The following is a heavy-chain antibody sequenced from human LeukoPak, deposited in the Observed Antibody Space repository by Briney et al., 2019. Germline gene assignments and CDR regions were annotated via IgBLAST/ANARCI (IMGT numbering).Heavy chain of an antibody. CDR2: IYYSGST. CDR3: ARAPARGVFDY. D-gene: IGHD3-10*01. CDR1: GGSISSYY. Sequence: SETLSLTCTVSGGSISSYYWSWIRQPPGKGLEWIGYIYYSGSTNYNPSLKSRVTISVDTSKNQFSLKLSSVTAADTAVYYCARAPARGVFDYWGQGTLVTVSS. V-gene: IGHV4-59*12. J-gene: IGHJ4*02.